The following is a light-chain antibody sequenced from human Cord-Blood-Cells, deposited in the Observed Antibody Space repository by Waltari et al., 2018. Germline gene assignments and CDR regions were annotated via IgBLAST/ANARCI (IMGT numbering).Light chain of an antibody. V-gene: IGKV3-15*01. CDR3: QQYNNWPPFT. Sequence: EIVMTQSPATLSVSPGERAPLPCRASQSVSSNLAWYQQKPGQAPRLHIYGASTRATGIPARFSGSGSGTEFTLTISSLQSEDFAVYYCQQYNNWPPFTFGPGTKVDIK. CDR1: QSVSSN. J-gene: IGKJ3*01. CDR2: GAS.